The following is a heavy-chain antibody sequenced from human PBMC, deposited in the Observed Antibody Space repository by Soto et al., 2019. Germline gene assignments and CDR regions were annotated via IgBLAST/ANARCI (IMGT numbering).Heavy chain of an antibody. J-gene: IGHJ4*02. CDR2: IYYSGTT. V-gene: IGHV4-39*02. D-gene: IGHD6-19*01. CDR1: SASISSSSYT. CDR3: ARDRYSSGPFDY. Sequence: PSETLSLTCTVSSASISSSSYTWGWIRQPPGKGLEWIGSIYYSGTTYYNPSLNSRVTVSVDTSKNQFSLKLTSVTAADTAVYYCARDRYSSGPFDYWGQGTLVTVSS.